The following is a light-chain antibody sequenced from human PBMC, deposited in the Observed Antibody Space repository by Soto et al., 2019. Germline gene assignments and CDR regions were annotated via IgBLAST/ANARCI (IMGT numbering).Light chain of an antibody. CDR3: QQYGTTLWT. Sequence: IVLTQSPATLSVSPGERATLSCRASQSVSSNLAWYQQKPGQAPRLLIYGASTRATGIPARFSGSGSGTEFTLTISSLQSEDFAVYYCQQYGTTLWTFGQGTKVDI. V-gene: IGKV3-15*01. CDR1: QSVSSN. CDR2: GAS. J-gene: IGKJ1*01.